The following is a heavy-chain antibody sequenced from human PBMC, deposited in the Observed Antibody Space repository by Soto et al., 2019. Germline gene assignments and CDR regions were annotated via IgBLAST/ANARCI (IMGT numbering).Heavy chain of an antibody. CDR2: IYYSGST. CDR3: ARDQRPNSSSWYNYYYGMDV. J-gene: IGHJ6*02. Sequence: SETLSLTCTVSGDSISRGFYYWSWIRQHPGKGLEWIGYIYYSGSTYYNPSLKSRVTISVDTSKNQFSLKLSSVTAADTAVYYCARDQRPNSSSWYNYYYGMDVWGQGTTVTVSS. CDR1: GDSISRGFYY. D-gene: IGHD6-13*01. V-gene: IGHV4-31*03.